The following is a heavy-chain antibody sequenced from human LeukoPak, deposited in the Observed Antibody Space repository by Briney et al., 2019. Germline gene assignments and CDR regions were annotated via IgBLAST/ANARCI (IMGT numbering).Heavy chain of an antibody. CDR3: ARDNDFWSGYFPPFGY. J-gene: IGHJ4*02. D-gene: IGHD3-3*01. CDR2: ISSSSSYI. CDR1: GFTFSSYS. V-gene: IGHV3-21*01. Sequence: GGSLRLSCAASGFTFSSYSMNWVRQAPGKGLEWVSSISSSSSYIYYADSVKGRFTISRDNAKNSLYLQMNSLRAEDTAVHYCARDNDFWSGYFPPFGYWGLGTLVTVSS.